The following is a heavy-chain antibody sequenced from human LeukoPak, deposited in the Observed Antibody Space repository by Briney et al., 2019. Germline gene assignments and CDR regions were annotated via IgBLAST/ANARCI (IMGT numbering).Heavy chain of an antibody. D-gene: IGHD2-2*02. Sequence: ASVEASFKASGWTFTCYYMDWVRPAPGQGIEWMGWINPNSGVTNYTQKFQGRVTMTRDTSISTAYMELSRLRSDDTAVYYCARGGIVVVPAAIYFDYWGQGTLVTVSS. CDR1: GWTFTCYY. CDR3: ARGGIVVVPAAIYFDY. CDR2: INPNSGVT. V-gene: IGHV1-2*02. J-gene: IGHJ4*02.